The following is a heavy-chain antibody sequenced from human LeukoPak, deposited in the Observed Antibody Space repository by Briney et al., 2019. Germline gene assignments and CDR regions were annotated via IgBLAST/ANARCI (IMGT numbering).Heavy chain of an antibody. V-gene: IGHV3-23*01. CDR2: ISGSGGST. D-gene: IGHD3-16*01. CDR3: AKSDDDYVFIGY. CDR1: GFTFSSYA. J-gene: IGHJ4*02. Sequence: GGSLRLSCAASGFTFSSYAMSWVRQAPEKGLEWVSAISGSGGSTYYADSVKGRFTISRDNSKNTLYLQMNSLRAEDTAVYYCAKSDDDYVFIGYWGQGTLVTVSS.